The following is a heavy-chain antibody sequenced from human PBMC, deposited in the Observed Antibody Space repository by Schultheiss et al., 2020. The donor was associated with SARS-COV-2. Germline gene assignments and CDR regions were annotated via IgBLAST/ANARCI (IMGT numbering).Heavy chain of an antibody. CDR3: ARVFRTQYSGYDYGLDH. V-gene: IGHV4-34*01. CDR2: INHSGST. J-gene: IGHJ4*02. CDR1: GGSISSYY. D-gene: IGHD5-12*01. Sequence: SETLSLTCTVSGGSISSYYWSWIRQPPGKGLEWIGEINHSGSTNYNPSLKSRVTISVDTSKNQFSLKLSSVTAADTAVYYCARVFRTQYSGYDYGLDHWGQGTLVTVSS.